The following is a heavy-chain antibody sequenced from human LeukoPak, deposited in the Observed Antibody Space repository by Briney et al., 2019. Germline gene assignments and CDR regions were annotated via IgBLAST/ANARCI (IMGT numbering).Heavy chain of an antibody. V-gene: IGHV4-39*01. CDR3: AGGSGSTSTDY. J-gene: IGHJ4*02. D-gene: IGHD3-10*01. CDR1: GFTFSSYG. CDR2: IYYSGST. Sequence: GSLRLSCAASGFTFSSYGMSWIRQPPGKGLEWIGSIYYSGSTYYNPSLKSRVTISVDTSKNQFSLKLSSVTAADTAVYYCAGGSGSTSTDYWGQGTLVTVSS.